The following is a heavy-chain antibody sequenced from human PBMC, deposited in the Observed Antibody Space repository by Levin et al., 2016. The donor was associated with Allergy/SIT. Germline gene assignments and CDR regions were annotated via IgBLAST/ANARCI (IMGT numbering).Heavy chain of an antibody. CDR2: ISSSGSTI. J-gene: IGHJ3*02. Sequence: WIRQPPGKGLEWVSYISSSGSTIYYADSVKGRFTISRDNAKNSLYLQMNSLRAEDTAVYYCAREGDRDYNDAFDIWGQGTMVTVSS. V-gene: IGHV3-11*01. D-gene: IGHD4-11*01. CDR3: AREGDRDYNDAFDI.